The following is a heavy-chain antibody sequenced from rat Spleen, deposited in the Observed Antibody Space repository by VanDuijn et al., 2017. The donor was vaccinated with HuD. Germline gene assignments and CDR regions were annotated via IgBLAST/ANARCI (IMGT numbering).Heavy chain of an antibody. J-gene: IGHJ4*01. D-gene: IGHD1-6*01. CDR3: ASLMYTPDYLGVMDV. CDR2: ISYDGSST. Sequence: EVQLVDSGGGLVQPGRSLKLSCAVSGFTFSDYYMAWVRQAPTKGLEWVARISYDGSSTYYRDSVKGRFTISRDNAKSTLYLQMDSLRSEDTATYYCASLMYTPDYLGVMDVWGQGASVTVSS. CDR1: GFTFSDYY. V-gene: IGHV5-29*01.